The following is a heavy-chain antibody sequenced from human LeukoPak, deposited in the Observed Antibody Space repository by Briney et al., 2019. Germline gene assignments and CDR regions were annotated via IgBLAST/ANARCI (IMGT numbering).Heavy chain of an antibody. CDR1: GFTVTSSY. CDR2: IYSSGTT. V-gene: IGHV3-53*01. D-gene: IGHD3-3*01. Sequence: TGGSLRLSCAASGFTVTSSYMSWVRQAPGKGLEWVCGIYSSGTTYYTDSVKGRFTISRDTSKNTMYLQMHRLRAVNTAEKYCALEFWRAYYLDYWGQGTLVTVSS. J-gene: IGHJ4*02. CDR3: ALEFWRAYYLDY.